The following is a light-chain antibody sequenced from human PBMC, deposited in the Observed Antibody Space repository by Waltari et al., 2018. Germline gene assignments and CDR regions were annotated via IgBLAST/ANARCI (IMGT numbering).Light chain of an antibody. CDR1: SGHTNNA. J-gene: IGLJ3*02. Sequence: QLVLTQSPSASASLGASVKVTCTLSSGHTNNAIAWHQHQPERGPRFLGRINSDGSHKKGDGVPDRFSGSRSGTEFYLTISSLQSEDEGDYYCQTWDTAILLFGGGTKLSVL. V-gene: IGLV4-69*01. CDR3: QTWDTAILL. CDR2: INSDGSH.